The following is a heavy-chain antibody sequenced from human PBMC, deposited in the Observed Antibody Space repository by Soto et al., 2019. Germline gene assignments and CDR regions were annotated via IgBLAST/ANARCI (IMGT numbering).Heavy chain of an antibody. Sequence: QVQLVQSGAEVKKPGASVKVSCKASGYTFTTYDINWVRQSTGQGLAWMGWMTPNSGNTGYEQKFQGRVTMTRDTSISTAYMELSSLTSEDTAVYYCARGITAGVDYWGQGTLVTVSS. CDR3: ARGITAGVDY. D-gene: IGHD6-13*01. V-gene: IGHV1-8*01. CDR2: MTPNSGNT. CDR1: GYTFTTYD. J-gene: IGHJ4*02.